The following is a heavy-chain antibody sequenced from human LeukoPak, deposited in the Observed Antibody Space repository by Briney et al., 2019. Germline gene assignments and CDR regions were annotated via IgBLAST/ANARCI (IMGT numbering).Heavy chain of an antibody. CDR2: ISGSGGST. CDR1: GFTFSSYA. Sequence: GGSLRLSCAASGFTFSSYAMSWVRQAPGKGLEWVSAISGSGGSTYYADSVKGRFTISRDNSKNSMYLQMNSLRAEDTAVFYCARARNSGWYRDDAFDIWGQGTMVTVSS. CDR3: ARARNSGWYRDDAFDI. V-gene: IGHV3-23*01. J-gene: IGHJ3*02. D-gene: IGHD6-19*01.